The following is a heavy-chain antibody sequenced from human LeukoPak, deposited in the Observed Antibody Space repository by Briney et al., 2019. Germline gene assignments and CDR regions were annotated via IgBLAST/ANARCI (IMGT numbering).Heavy chain of an antibody. V-gene: IGHV3-11*05. CDR2: IGTRSSYT. CDR1: AFTFGDYT. CDR3: PRGHYGLDV. Sequence: GGSLRLSCTASAFTFGDYTMSRVRQAPGKGLEWVSFIGTRSSYTDYADSVKGRFTISRDNAKNSLYLQMNSLRAEDTAVYYCPRGHYGLDVWGQGTTVTVSS. J-gene: IGHJ6*02.